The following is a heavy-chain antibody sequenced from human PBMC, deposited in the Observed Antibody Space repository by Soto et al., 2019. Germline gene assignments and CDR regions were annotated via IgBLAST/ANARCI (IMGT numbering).Heavy chain of an antibody. V-gene: IGHV2-5*01. D-gene: IGHD1-20*01. Sequence: QITLKESGPPLVKPTQTLTLTCTFSGFSLSSSGVGVGWIRQPPGKALEWLALLYWNDDKLYSPSLKSRLTITKDTSKNQVVLTLANMDPVDTATYYCAPRLRVTGTTKESYFDYWGQGTLGTVSS. CDR1: GFSLSSSGVG. J-gene: IGHJ4*02. CDR2: LYWNDDK. CDR3: APRLRVTGTTKESYFDY.